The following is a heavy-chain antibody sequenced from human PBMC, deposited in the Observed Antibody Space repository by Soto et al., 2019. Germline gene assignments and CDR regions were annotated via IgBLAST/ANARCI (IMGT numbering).Heavy chain of an antibody. CDR3: ARDKKIVVVPAAIGDYYYYGMDV. V-gene: IGHV1-69*01. J-gene: IGHJ6*02. Sequence: QVQLVQSGAEVKKPGSSVKVSCKASGGTFSSYAISWVRQAPGQGLEWMGGIIPIFGTANYAQKFQGRVTITADESTRTAYMELSSLRSEDTAVYYCARDKKIVVVPAAIGDYYYYGMDVWGQGTTVTVSS. D-gene: IGHD2-2*02. CDR1: GGTFSSYA. CDR2: IIPIFGTA.